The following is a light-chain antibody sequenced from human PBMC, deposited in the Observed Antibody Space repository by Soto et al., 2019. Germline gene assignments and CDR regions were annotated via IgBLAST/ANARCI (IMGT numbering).Light chain of an antibody. CDR2: EVS. V-gene: IGLV2-14*01. Sequence: QSALTQPASVSGSPGQSITISCTGTSSDVDGYNYVSWYQQHQGKAPKLMIYEVSNRPSGVSNRFSGSKSGNTASLTISALQAEDEADYYCSSYTSSSTLVFGTGTKVTVL. CDR3: SSYTSSSTLV. CDR1: SSDVDGYNY. J-gene: IGLJ1*01.